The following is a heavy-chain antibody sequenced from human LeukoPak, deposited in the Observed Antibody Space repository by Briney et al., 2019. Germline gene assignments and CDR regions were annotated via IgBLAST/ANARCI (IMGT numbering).Heavy chain of an antibody. CDR1: GYSISSGSYY. D-gene: IGHD3-9*01. CDR2: IYTSGST. CDR3: ARVYYDILTARVDWFDP. Sequence: PSETLSFTCTVSGYSISSGSYYWSWIRQPAGKGLEWIGRIYTSGSTNYNPSLKSRVTISVDTSKNQFSLKLSSVTAADTAVYYCARVYYDILTARVDWFDPWGQGTLVTVSS. J-gene: IGHJ5*02. V-gene: IGHV4-61*02.